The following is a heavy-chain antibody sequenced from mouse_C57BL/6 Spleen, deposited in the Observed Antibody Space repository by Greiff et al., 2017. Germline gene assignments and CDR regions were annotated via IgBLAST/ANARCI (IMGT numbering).Heavy chain of an antibody. D-gene: IGHD1-2*01. V-gene: IGHV5-6*01. CDR2: ISSGGSYT. CDR1: GFTFSSYG. Sequence: EVQRVESGGDLVKPGGSLKLSCAASGFTFSSYGMSWVRPTPDKRLEWVAPISSGGSYTYYPDSVKGRFTISRDNSKNTLYLQMSSLESEDTAMYYCARQGSSSAWFAYWGQGTLVTVSA. J-gene: IGHJ3*01. CDR3: ARQGSSSAWFAY.